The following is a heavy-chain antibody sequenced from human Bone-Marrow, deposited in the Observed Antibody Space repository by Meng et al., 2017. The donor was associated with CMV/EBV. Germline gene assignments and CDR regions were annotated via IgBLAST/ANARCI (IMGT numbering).Heavy chain of an antibody. CDR3: AGHGVAVAGSGEALQH. CDR2: IYPGDSDT. CDR1: GYSFTSYW. D-gene: IGHD6-19*01. J-gene: IGHJ1*01. V-gene: IGHV5-51*01. Sequence: GASLKISCSGSGYSFTSYWIGWVRQMHGKGLEWMIIIYPGDSDTRYSLSFQGQVTISADKSISTAYLQWRSLKAADTAMEYWAGHGVAVAGSGEALQHWGQGTLVTVSS.